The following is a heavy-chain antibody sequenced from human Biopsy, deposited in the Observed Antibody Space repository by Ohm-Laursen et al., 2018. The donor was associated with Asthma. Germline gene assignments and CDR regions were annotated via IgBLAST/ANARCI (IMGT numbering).Heavy chain of an antibody. J-gene: IGHJ4*02. CDR3: AKDSGSYHADFDH. D-gene: IGHD1-26*01. Sequence: GSLRLSCSASGFTFSSYAMSWVRQAPGKGLEWVSAISGSGGSTYYADSVTGRFTISRDNSKNTLYLQMNSLRAEDTAVYYCAKDSGSYHADFDHWGQGTLVIVSS. V-gene: IGHV3-23*01. CDR2: ISGSGGST. CDR1: GFTFSSYA.